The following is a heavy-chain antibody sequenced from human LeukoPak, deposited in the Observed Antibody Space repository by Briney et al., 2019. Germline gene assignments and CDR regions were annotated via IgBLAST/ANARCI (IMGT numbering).Heavy chain of an antibody. D-gene: IGHD6-19*01. CDR2: ISSSSSYI. CDR1: GFTFSSYS. V-gene: IGHV3-21*01. Sequence: PGGSLRLSCAASGFTFSSYSMNWVRQAPGKGLEWVSCISSSSSYIYYADSLKGRFTVSRDNAKNSLYLQVNSLRAEDTAVYYCARDKYNSGGDGDFDYWGQGTLVTVSS. CDR3: ARDKYNSGGDGDFDY. J-gene: IGHJ4*02.